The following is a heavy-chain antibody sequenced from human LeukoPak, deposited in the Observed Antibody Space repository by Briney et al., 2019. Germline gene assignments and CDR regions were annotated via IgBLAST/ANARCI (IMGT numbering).Heavy chain of an antibody. CDR2: ISSSSSSI. CDR1: GFTFSSYS. Sequence: GALRLSCAASGFTFSSYSLNWVRQAPGKGLEWVSYISSSSSSIYYADSLKGRFTISRDNAKNSLYLQMNSLRDEDTAVYYCARQDMIRFDYWGQGTLVTVSS. V-gene: IGHV3-48*02. D-gene: IGHD3-16*01. J-gene: IGHJ4*02. CDR3: ARQDMIRFDY.